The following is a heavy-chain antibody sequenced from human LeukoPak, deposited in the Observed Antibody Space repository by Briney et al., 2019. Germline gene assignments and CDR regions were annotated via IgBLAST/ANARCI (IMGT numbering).Heavy chain of an antibody. CDR1: GFTFSSYG. CDR3: VIFPGY. CDR2: FYYSGST. V-gene: IGHV4-39*01. J-gene: IGHJ4*02. Sequence: GSLRLSCAVSGFTFSSYGMSWVRQPPGKGLERIGSFYYSGSTYYNPSLKTRVTISVDTSKNQFSLRLNSVTAADTAVYYCVIFPGYWGQGTLVTVSS. D-gene: IGHD3-3*02.